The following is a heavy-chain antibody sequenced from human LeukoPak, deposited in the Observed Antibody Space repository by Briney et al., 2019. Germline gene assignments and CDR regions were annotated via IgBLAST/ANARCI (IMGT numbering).Heavy chain of an antibody. CDR3: ARDPSGTALFDY. CDR1: GFTFSSYW. J-gene: IGHJ4*02. V-gene: IGHV3-30-3*01. D-gene: IGHD1-1*01. Sequence: GGSLRLSCAASGFTFSSYWMNWARQAPGKGLEWVAVISYDGSNKYYADSVKGRFTISRDNSKNTLYLQMNSLRAEDTAVYYCARDPSGTALFDYWGQGTLVTVSS. CDR2: ISYDGSNK.